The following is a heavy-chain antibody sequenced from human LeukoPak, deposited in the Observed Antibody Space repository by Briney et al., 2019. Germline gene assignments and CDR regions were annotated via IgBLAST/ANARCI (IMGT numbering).Heavy chain of an antibody. CDR1: GFTFSSYG. CDR2: IWYGGSNK. J-gene: IGHJ2*01. CDR3: ARDRPRVLRDGYNPYWYFDL. Sequence: PGRSLRLSCAASGFTFSSYGMHWVRQAPGKGLEWVAVIWYGGSNKYYADSVKGRFTISRDNSKNTLYLQMNSLRAEDTAVYYCARDRPRVLRDGYNPYWYFDLWGRGTLVTVSS. D-gene: IGHD5-24*01. V-gene: IGHV3-33*01.